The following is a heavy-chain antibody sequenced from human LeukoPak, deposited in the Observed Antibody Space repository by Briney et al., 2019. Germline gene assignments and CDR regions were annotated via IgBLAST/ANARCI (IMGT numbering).Heavy chain of an antibody. CDR3: AKDRPLGDSYYDNSGYGLDC. J-gene: IGHJ4*02. CDR2: VSYDGSNK. CDR1: GFTFSSYG. Sequence: PGRSLSLSCAASGFTFSSYGMHWVRQAPGKGLEWVAVVSYDGSNKYYADSVKGRFTIFRDNSKNTLYLQMNSLRTEDTAVYSCAKDRPLGDSYYDNSGYGLDCWGQGTLVTVSS. V-gene: IGHV3-30*18. D-gene: IGHD3-22*01.